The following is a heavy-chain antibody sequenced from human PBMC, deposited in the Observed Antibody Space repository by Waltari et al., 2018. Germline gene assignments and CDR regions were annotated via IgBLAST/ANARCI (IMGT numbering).Heavy chain of an antibody. CDR3: ASQRGWSGYYYYMDV. Sequence: QVQLQESGPGLVKPSQTLSLTCTVSGGSISSGDYYWSWIRQPPGKGLEWIGYIYYSGSTYYNPSLKSRVTISVDTSKNQFSLKLSSVTAADTAVYYCASQRGWSGYYYYMDVWGKGTTVTVSS. J-gene: IGHJ6*03. CDR1: GGSISSGDYY. V-gene: IGHV4-30-4*08. CDR2: IYYSGST. D-gene: IGHD3-3*01.